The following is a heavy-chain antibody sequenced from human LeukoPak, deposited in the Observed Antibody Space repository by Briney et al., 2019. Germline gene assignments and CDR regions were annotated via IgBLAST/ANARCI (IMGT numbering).Heavy chain of an antibody. Sequence: SGPTPVNPTQTLTLTCTFSGFSLSTSGVGVGWIRQPPGKALEWLALIYWDDDKRYSPSLKSRLTITKDTSKNQVVLTMTNMDPVDTATYYCAHVTNYYDSSGYYYFDYWGQGTLVTVSS. D-gene: IGHD3-22*01. CDR3: AHVTNYYDSSGYYYFDY. CDR2: IYWDDDK. J-gene: IGHJ4*02. CDR1: GFSLSTSGVG. V-gene: IGHV2-5*02.